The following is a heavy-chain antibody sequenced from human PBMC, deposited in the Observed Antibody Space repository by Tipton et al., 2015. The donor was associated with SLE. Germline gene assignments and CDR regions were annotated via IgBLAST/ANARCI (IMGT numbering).Heavy chain of an antibody. V-gene: IGHV3-23*01. J-gene: IGHJ4*02. D-gene: IGHD2-8*01. CDR1: GFTFSSYV. CDR2: ISGSGGST. Sequence: SLRLSCAASGFTFSSYVLSWVRQAPGKGLEWVSAISGSGGSTYYADSVKGRFTISRDNSKNTLYLQMNSLRAEDTAVYYCARDSDCTNGVCGLDYWGQGTLVTVSS. CDR3: ARDSDCTNGVCGLDY.